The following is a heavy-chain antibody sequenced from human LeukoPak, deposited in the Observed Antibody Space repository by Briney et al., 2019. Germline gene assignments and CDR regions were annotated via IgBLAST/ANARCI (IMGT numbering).Heavy chain of an antibody. Sequence: GASVKVSCKASGYTFTNYAMNWVRQAPGQGLEWMGIINPSGGSTSYAQKFQGRVTMTRDMSTSTVYMELSSLRSEDTAVYYCARDFSVSPQWELFYYYYYMDVWGKGTTVTVSS. D-gene: IGHD1-26*01. CDR3: ARDFSVSPQWELFYYYYYMDV. V-gene: IGHV1-46*01. CDR2: INPSGGST. J-gene: IGHJ6*03. CDR1: GYTFTNYA.